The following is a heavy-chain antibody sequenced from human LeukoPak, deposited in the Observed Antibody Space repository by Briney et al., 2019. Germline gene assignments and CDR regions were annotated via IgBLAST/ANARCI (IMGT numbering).Heavy chain of an antibody. V-gene: IGHV3-30*18. J-gene: IGHJ4*02. D-gene: IGHD3-3*01. CDR3: AKGTRIYYDFWSGYKPSDYFDY. CDR1: GFTFSSYG. Sequence: GGSLRLSCAASGFTFSSYGMHWVRQAPGKGLEWVAVISYGGSNKYYADSVKGRFTISRDNSKNTLYLQMNSLRAEDTAVYYCAKGTRIYYDFWSGYKPSDYFDYWGQGTLVTVSS. CDR2: ISYGGSNK.